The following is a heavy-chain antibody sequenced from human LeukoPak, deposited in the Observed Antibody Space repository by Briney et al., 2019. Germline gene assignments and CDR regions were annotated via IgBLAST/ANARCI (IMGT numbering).Heavy chain of an antibody. J-gene: IGHJ3*02. Sequence: GGSLRLSCAASGFTFSSYEMNWVRQAPGKGLEWVSYISSSGSTIYYADSVKGRFTISRDNAKNSLYMQMNSLRAEDTAVYSCARDHYYDSSGYTPAGDAFDIWGQGTMVIVSS. V-gene: IGHV3-48*03. CDR1: GFTFSSYE. D-gene: IGHD3-22*01. CDR3: ARDHYYDSSGYTPAGDAFDI. CDR2: ISSSGSTI.